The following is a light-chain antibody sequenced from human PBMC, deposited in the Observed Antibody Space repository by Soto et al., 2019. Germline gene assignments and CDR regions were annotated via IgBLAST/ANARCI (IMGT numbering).Light chain of an antibody. CDR3: ATWDDSLNGFYV. Sequence: QSVLTQPPSVSAAPGQKVTISCSGSSSNIGGNYVYWYQQLPGTAPKLLIYRNNQRPSGVPDRFSGSKSGTSASLAISGLRSDDEADYFCATWDDSLNGFYVFGTGTKVTVL. V-gene: IGLV1-47*01. CDR1: SSNIGGNY. CDR2: RNN. J-gene: IGLJ1*01.